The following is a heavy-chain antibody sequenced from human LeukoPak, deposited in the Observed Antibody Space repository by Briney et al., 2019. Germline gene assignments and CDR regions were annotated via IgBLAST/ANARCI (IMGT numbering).Heavy chain of an antibody. CDR2: MKQDGSEE. D-gene: IGHD3-16*01. V-gene: IGHV3-7*01. J-gene: IGHJ4*02. CDR1: GFNFSSYW. Sequence: GGSLRLSCAASGFNFSSYWMSWVGQAPGQGLEGVAYMKQDGSEEYYVDSVKGRFTISRDNAKNSLFLQMNSLRAEDTAVYYCARVDYDYVWGRPGLYYFDHWGQGTLVTVSS. CDR3: ARVDYDYVWGRPGLYYFDH.